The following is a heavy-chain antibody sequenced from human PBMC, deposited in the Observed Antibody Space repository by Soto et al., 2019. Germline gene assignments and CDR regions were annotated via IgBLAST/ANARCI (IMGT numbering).Heavy chain of an antibody. CDR3: ARHSRYCSSTSCFMGYFDL. Sequence: QVQLVQSGAEVKKPGSSVKVSCKASGGTFSSYAISWVRQAPGQGLEWMGGIIPIFGTANYAQKFQGRVTITADESTSPAYMELSSLRSEDTAVYYCARHSRYCSSTSCFMGYFDLWGRGTLVTVSS. CDR2: IIPIFGTA. J-gene: IGHJ2*01. CDR1: GGTFSSYA. V-gene: IGHV1-69*01. D-gene: IGHD2-2*01.